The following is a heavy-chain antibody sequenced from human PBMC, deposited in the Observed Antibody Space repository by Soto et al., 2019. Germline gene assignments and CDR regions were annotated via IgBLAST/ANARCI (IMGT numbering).Heavy chain of an antibody. V-gene: IGHV2-5*02. Sequence: QITLKESGPTLVKPTQTLTLTCTFSGFSVSTSGVGVAWIRQPPGKALEWLALIYWDDDKRYSPFLQSRVTITKVTSNTQVVLTMTNMDPVDTATYYCAHKGGRGAGMDVWGPGTTVTVSS. CDR2: IYWDDDK. D-gene: IGHD2-15*01. CDR3: AHKGGRGAGMDV. CDR1: GFSVSTSGVG. J-gene: IGHJ6*02.